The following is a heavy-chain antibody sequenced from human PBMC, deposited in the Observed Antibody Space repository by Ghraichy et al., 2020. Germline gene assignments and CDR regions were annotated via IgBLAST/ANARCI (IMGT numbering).Heavy chain of an antibody. Sequence: LSLTCVGSGFTFSSYRMNWVRQSPGKGLEWLSCISSSGSTISYADSVKGRFTISRDNAQNSLYLQMNSLRDEDTAVYYCAGASTVVRFFVYDGMDVWGQGTTVTV. V-gene: IGHV3-48*02. D-gene: IGHD4-23*01. CDR2: ISSSGSTI. J-gene: IGHJ6*02. CDR3: AGASTVVRFFVYDGMDV. CDR1: GFTFSSYR.